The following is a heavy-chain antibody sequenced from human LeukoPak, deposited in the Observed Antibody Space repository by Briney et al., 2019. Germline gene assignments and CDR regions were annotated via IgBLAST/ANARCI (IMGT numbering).Heavy chain of an antibody. Sequence: GVSLKISCKASGYRFTDFWIGWVRQMPGKGLEWMGITYPGDSDTRYSPSFEGQVTISADKSITTAYLQWSSPKASDSAMYYCARRGSSGYYYIFDSWGQGALVTVSS. V-gene: IGHV5-51*01. J-gene: IGHJ4*02. D-gene: IGHD3-22*01. CDR2: TYPGDSDT. CDR1: GYRFTDFW. CDR3: ARRGSSGYYYIFDS.